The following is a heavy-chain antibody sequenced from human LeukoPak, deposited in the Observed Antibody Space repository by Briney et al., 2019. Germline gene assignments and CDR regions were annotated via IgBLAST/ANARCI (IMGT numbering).Heavy chain of an antibody. Sequence: SETLSLTCTVSGASIRSYYWSWLRQPAGKGLKWILRIGPSGITNYNPSLERRVTMSVETSKNQFSLNLKSVTAADTAVYYCAKEGAAPGPDFDYWGQGILVIVSS. D-gene: IGHD6-13*01. CDR2: IGPSGIT. CDR3: AKEGAAPGPDFDY. V-gene: IGHV4-4*07. CDR1: GASIRSYY. J-gene: IGHJ4*02.